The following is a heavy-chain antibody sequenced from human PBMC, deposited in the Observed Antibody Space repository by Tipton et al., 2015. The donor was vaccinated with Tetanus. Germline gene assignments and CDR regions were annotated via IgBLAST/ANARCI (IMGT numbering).Heavy chain of an antibody. V-gene: IGHV1-69*01. CDR2: TIPKFQTT. CDR1: GGTYTTHG. J-gene: IGHJ5*02. D-gene: IGHD1-26*01. CDR3: VRHVVGAVPKGYNWFAP. Sequence: QVQLVQSGPEVKRPGSSVKVSCKASGGTYTTHGITWVRQAPGQRLEWMGGTIPKFQTTKYAQKFEDRVTISADESATTAYMELRSLKLEDTAIYYCVRHVVGAVPKGYNWFAPWGQGTLVTVSS.